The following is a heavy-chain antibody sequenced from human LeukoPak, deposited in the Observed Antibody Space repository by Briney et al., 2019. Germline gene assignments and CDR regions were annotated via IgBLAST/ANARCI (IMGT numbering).Heavy chain of an antibody. CDR2: IIPIFGTA. CDR1: GGTFSSYT. D-gene: IGHD6-19*01. V-gene: IGHV1-69*05. Sequence: SVKVSCKASGGTFSSYTISWVRQAPGQGLEWMGRIIPIFGTANYAQKFQGRVTITTDESTSTAYMELSSLRSEDTAVYYCASSRYSSGWSDYWGQGTLVTVSS. J-gene: IGHJ4*02. CDR3: ASSRYSSGWSDY.